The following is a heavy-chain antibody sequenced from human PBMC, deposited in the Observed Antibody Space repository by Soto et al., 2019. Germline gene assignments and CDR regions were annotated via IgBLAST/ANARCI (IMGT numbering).Heavy chain of an antibody. D-gene: IGHD6-19*01. CDR1: GFAFSAYD. Sequence: GRSLRLSCAASGFAFSAYDMNPLRPAPGKGLEWVAVVSPGGRNTHYADSVKGRFTISSASPKNSASLELTSLRAEDTAVYYCAKGGRQWLVTSDFNYWGQGALVTVSS. V-gene: IGHV3-30*04. CDR2: VSPGGRNT. CDR3: AKGGRQWLVTSDFNY. J-gene: IGHJ4*02.